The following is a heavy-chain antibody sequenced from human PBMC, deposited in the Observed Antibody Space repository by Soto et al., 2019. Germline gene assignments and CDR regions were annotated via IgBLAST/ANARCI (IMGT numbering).Heavy chain of an antibody. V-gene: IGHV1-69*06. D-gene: IGHD2-2*01. CDR2: IIPIFGTA. J-gene: IGHJ6*02. CDR1: GGTFSSYA. Sequence: QVQLVQSGAEVKKPGSSVKVSCKASGGTFSSYAISWVRQAPGQGLEWMGGIIPIFGTANYAQKFQGRDTSTADKSTSTAYMELSRLRSEDTAVYYCARKYCSSTSCYSGAYYYYGMDVWGQGTTVTVSS. CDR3: ARKYCSSTSCYSGAYYYYGMDV.